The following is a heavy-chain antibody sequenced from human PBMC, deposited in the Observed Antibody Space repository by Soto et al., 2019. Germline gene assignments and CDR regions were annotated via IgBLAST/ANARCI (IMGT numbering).Heavy chain of an antibody. V-gene: IGHV3-33*01. CDR1: GFNFSTYG. Sequence: PWGSLRLSCAASGFNFSTYGMHWVRQAPGKGLEWVAVIYYDGSTKYYADSVQGRFIVSRDNFKNTLFLQMHSLRGEDTAVYYCARDFPQKWHDVGFGYWGLGTMVTVSA. CDR2: IYYDGSTK. J-gene: IGHJ4*02. CDR3: ARDFPQKWHDVGFGY. D-gene: IGHD1-1*01.